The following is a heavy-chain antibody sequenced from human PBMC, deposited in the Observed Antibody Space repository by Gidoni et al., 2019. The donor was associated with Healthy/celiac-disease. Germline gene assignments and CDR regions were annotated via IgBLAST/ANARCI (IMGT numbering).Heavy chain of an antibody. CDR1: GFTFSSYW. CDR3: ARVAVPAAIFGGYYYYYYGMDV. J-gene: IGHJ6*02. V-gene: IGHV3-74*01. D-gene: IGHD2-2*02. Sequence: EVQLVESGGGLVQPGGSLRLSCAASGFTFSSYWMHWVRQATGKGLVWVSRINSDVSSTSYADSVKGRFTISRDNAKNTLYLQMNSLRAEDTAVYYCARVAVPAAIFGGYYYYYYGMDVWGQGTTVTVSS. CDR2: INSDVSST.